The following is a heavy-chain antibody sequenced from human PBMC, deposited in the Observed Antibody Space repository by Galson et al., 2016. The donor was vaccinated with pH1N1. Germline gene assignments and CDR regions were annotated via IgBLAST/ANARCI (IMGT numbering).Heavy chain of an antibody. J-gene: IGHJ5*02. D-gene: IGHD6-13*01. CDR3: AREAYSKSS. Sequence: SVKVSCKASGYTFTGYYMHWVRQAPGQGLEWMGRINPSSGGTKYAQKFQGRVTMTRDTSASTDYMELSSLTSDDTAVYYCAREAYSKSSWGQGTLVTVSS. V-gene: IGHV1-2*06. CDR2: INPSSGGT. CDR1: GYTFTGYY.